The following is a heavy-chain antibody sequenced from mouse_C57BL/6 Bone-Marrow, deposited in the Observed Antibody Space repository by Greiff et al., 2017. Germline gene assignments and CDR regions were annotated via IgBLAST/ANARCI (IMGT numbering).Heavy chain of an antibody. CDR2: INPSSGYT. CDR3: ASRRVFDY. V-gene: IGHV1-4*01. Sequence: VKLVESGAELARPGASVKMSCKASGYTFTSYTMHWVKQRPGQGLEWIGYINPSSGYTKYNQKFKDKATLTADKSSSTAYMQLSSLTSEDSEVYYCASRRVFDYWGQGTTLTVSS. J-gene: IGHJ2*01. CDR1: GYTFTSYT.